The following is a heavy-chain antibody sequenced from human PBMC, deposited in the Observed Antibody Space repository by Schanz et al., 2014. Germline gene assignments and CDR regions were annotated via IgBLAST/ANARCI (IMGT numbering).Heavy chain of an antibody. CDR3: ARDGGAY. Sequence: QVQLVQSGAEVKKPGASVKVSCKASGYTFAVYYIHWVRQAPGQGLEWMGWINPTTGNPGYAQGFTGRFVFSFDTSVSTAYLQISSLKTEDTAVYYCARDGGAYWGQGTLVTVSS. CDR1: GYTFAVYY. V-gene: IGHV7-4-1*02. D-gene: IGHD3-3*01. CDR2: INPTTGNP. J-gene: IGHJ4*02.